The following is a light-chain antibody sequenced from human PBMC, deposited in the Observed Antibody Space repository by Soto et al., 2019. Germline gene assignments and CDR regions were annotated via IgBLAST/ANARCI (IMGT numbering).Light chain of an antibody. CDR1: TGAVTRGHY. J-gene: IGLJ2*01. V-gene: IGLV7-46*01. CDR2: DID. Sequence: QAVVTQEPSLTVSPGGTVTLTCDSSTGAVTRGHYPYWFQQKPGQAPRLLIFDIDNRHSWTPARFSGSVLGGKAALTLSGAQLEDEATYYCLLSYPGTRVVFGGGTKLTVL. CDR3: LLSYPGTRVV.